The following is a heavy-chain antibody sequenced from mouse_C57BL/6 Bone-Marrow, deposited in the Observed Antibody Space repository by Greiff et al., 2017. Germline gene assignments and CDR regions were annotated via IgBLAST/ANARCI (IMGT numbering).Heavy chain of an antibody. CDR3: AREGYYYPYWYFDV. CDR2: IYPGSGNT. CDR1: GYTFTDYY. D-gene: IGHD1-1*01. J-gene: IGHJ1*03. V-gene: IGHV1-76*01. Sequence: QVQLQQSGAELVRPGASVKLSCKASGYTFTDYYINWVKQRPGQGLEWIARIYPGSGNTYYNEKFKGKATLTAEKSSSTAYMQLSSLTSEDSAVYCCAREGYYYPYWYFDVWGTGTTVTVSS.